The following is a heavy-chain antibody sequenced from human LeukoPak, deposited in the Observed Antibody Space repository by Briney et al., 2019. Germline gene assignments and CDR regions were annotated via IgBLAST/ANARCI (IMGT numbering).Heavy chain of an antibody. V-gene: IGHV3-21*01. J-gene: IGHJ4*02. CDR1: GFTFSSSS. Sequence: PGGSLRLSWAASGFTFSSSSMNWFRQTPGEGLEWVSSITSSSSYIYYADSVKGRFTISREKAHNSLYLQMNSLRAEDTAVYYCARNWYGPDYWGQGTLVTVSS. CDR2: ITSSSSYI. CDR3: ARNWYGPDY. D-gene: IGHD1-1*01.